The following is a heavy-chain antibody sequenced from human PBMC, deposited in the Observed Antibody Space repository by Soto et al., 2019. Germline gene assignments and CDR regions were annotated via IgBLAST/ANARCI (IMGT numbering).Heavy chain of an antibody. CDR1: GFTFSSYG. V-gene: IGHV3-33*01. Sequence: GGSLRLSCAASGFTFSSYGMHWVRQAPGKGLEWVAVIWYDGSNKYYADSVKGRFTISRDNSKNTLYLQMNSLRAEDTAVYYCARDDLPPLQLRLGELSPPLGMDVWGQGTTVTV. J-gene: IGHJ6*02. CDR3: ARDDLPPLQLRLGELSPPLGMDV. D-gene: IGHD3-16*02. CDR2: IWYDGSNK.